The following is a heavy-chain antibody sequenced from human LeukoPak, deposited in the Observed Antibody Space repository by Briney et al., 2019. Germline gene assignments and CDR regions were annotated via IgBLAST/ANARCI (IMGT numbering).Heavy chain of an antibody. J-gene: IGHJ6*03. V-gene: IGHV4-4*07. D-gene: IGHD6-13*01. CDR3: ARDTQIHKDPTWYSSSWSAYYYYYMDV. Sequence: SETLSLICTVSGGSISRYYWSWIRQPAGKGLEWIGGIYSSGSTNYNPSLKSRVTMSVDTSKNQFSLKLSSVTAADTAVYYCARDTQIHKDPTWYSSSWSAYYYYYMDVWGKGTTVTVSS. CDR1: GGSISRYY. CDR2: IYSSGST.